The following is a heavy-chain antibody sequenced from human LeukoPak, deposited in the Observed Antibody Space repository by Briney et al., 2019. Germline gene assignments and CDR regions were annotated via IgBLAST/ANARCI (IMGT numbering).Heavy chain of an antibody. J-gene: IGHJ5*02. V-gene: IGHV1-2*02. CDR1: GYTFIAYY. D-gene: IGHD6-13*01. Sequence: ASVKVSCRASGYTFIAYYMHWVRQAPGQGLEWMGWINPSSGGTNYAQKFQGRVTMTRDTSISTAYMELSRLRSDDTAVYYCARPIAAAAINWFDPWGQGTLVTVSS. CDR3: ARPIAAAAINWFDP. CDR2: INPSSGGT.